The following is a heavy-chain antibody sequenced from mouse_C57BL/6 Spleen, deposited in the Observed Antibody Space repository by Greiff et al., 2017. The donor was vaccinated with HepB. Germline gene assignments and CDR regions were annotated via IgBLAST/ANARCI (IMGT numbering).Heavy chain of an antibody. J-gene: IGHJ4*01. V-gene: IGHV3-6*01. D-gene: IGHD1-1*01. CDR1: GYSITSGYY. Sequence: EVKLVESGPGLVKPSQSLSLTCSVTGYSITSGYYWNWIRQFPGNKLEWMGYISYDGSNNYNPSLKNRISITRDTSKNQFFLKLNSVTTEDTATYYCANYYGSSHYAMDYWGQGTSVTVSS. CDR3: ANYYGSSHYAMDY. CDR2: ISYDGSN.